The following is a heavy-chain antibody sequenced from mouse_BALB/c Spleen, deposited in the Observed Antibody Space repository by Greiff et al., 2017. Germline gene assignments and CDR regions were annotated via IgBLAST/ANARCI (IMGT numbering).Heavy chain of an antibody. Sequence: QVQLKESGPGLVAPSQSLSITCTVSGFSLTSYGVHWVRQPPGKGLEWLGVIWVGGSTNYNSALMSRLSISKDNSKSQVFLKMNSLQTDDTAMYYCAREGYYGSSYAMDDWGQGTSVTVSS. D-gene: IGHD1-1*01. J-gene: IGHJ4*01. CDR2: IWVGGST. CDR1: GFSLTSYG. V-gene: IGHV2-9*02. CDR3: AREGYYGSSYAMDD.